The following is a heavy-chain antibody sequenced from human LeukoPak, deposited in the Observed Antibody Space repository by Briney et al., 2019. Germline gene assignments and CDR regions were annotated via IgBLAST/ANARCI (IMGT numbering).Heavy chain of an antibody. J-gene: IGHJ3*02. V-gene: IGHV1-2*02. Sequence: ASVNGSCKASGYTFAGYYMHWVRQAPGQGLECMLWINPNSGGTNYPQKFQGPVPLTTDKSITTAYMELSTLRSDDTAVYYCATAYYDGSVYYPDSFDIWGEGTMVTVSS. CDR3: ATAYYDGSVYYPDSFDI. D-gene: IGHD3-22*01. CDR2: INPNSGGT. CDR1: GYTFAGYY.